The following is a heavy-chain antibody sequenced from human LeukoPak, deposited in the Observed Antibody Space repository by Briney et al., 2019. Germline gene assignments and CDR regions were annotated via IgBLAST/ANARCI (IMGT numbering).Heavy chain of an antibody. Sequence: GESLKISCKGSGYSFTSYWIGWVRQMPGKGLEWMGIIYPGDSDTRYSPSFQGQVTILADKSISTAYLQWSSLKASDTAMYYCARALNYYYGSGSFYYGMDVWGQGTTVTVSS. D-gene: IGHD3-10*01. CDR2: IYPGDSDT. V-gene: IGHV5-51*01. CDR1: GYSFTSYW. J-gene: IGHJ6*02. CDR3: ARALNYYYGSGSFYYGMDV.